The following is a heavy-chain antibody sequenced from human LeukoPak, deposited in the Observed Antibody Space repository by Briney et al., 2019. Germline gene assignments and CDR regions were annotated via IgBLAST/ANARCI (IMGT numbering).Heavy chain of an antibody. D-gene: IGHD4-17*01. CDR3: ARERPTYGDYDAFDI. Sequence: GGSLRLSCVASGFTFSSYGMNWVRQAPGKGLEWVSSISSGSSYIYYGDSVTGRFTISRDNAKNTLYSQMNSLRADDTAVYYCARERPTYGDYDAFDIWGQGTKVTVSS. CDR2: ISSGSSYI. J-gene: IGHJ3*02. CDR1: GFTFSSYG. V-gene: IGHV3-21*01.